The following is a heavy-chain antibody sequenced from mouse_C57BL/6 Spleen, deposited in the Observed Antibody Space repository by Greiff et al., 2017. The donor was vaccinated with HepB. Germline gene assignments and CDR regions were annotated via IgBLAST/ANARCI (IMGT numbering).Heavy chain of an antibody. CDR1: GFNIKDDY. V-gene: IGHV14-4*01. D-gene: IGHD2-3*01. J-gene: IGHJ3*01. Sequence: EVKLQQSGAELVRPGASVKLSCTASGFNIKDDYMHWVKQRPEQGLEWIGWIDPENGDTEYASKFQGKATITADTSSNTAYLQLSSLTSEDTAVYYCTTGLPPSFHDGYFAYWGQGTLVTVSA. CDR2: IDPENGDT. CDR3: TTGLPPSFHDGYFAY.